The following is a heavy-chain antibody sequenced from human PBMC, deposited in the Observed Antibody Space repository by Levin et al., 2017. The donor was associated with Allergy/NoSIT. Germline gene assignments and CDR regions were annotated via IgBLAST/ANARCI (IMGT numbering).Heavy chain of an antibody. CDR1: GFTFSDHY. J-gene: IGHJ6*02. CDR2: TRNKANSYTT. CDR3: ARVVVVPAAMRYYHYGMDV. Sequence: PGGSLRLSCAASGFTFSDHYMDWVRQAPGKGLEWVGRTRNKANSYTTEYAASVKGRFTISRDDSKNSLYLQMNSLKTEDTAVYYCARVVVVPAAMRYYHYGMDVWGQGTTVTVSS. D-gene: IGHD2-2*01. V-gene: IGHV3-72*01.